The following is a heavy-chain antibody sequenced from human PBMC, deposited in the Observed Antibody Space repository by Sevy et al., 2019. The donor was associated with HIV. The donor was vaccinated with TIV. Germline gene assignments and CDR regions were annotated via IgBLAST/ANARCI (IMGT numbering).Heavy chain of an antibody. D-gene: IGHD3-10*01. CDR2: ISFSGGST. J-gene: IGHJ4*02. CDR1: GFTFSTYA. V-gene: IGHV3-23*01. CDR3: AKDRVSGTYYTGDFDY. Sequence: GGSLRLSCVASGFTFSTYAMTWVHQAPGKGLEWVSVISFSGGSTYYADSVKGRFTISRDNSKNTLYLQMISLRAEDTAVYYCAKDRVSGTYYTGDFDYWGQGTLVTVSS.